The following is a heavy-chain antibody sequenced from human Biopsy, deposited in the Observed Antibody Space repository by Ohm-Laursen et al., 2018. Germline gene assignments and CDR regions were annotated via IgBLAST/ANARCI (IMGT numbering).Heavy chain of an antibody. V-gene: IGHV1-2*02. CDR3: ARDPYCSGGNCYSPLDH. J-gene: IGHJ4*02. CDR2: IDPDGGRT. D-gene: IGHD2-15*01. CDR1: GYTFSLYH. Sequence: SSVKVSCKPSGYTFSLYHIHWVRQAPGQGLEWMGWIDPDGGRTSFGQNFQGRVTMTSDTSTGTAYLELTRLRSDDTAVYYCARDPYCSGGNCYSPLDHWGQGTLVTVSA.